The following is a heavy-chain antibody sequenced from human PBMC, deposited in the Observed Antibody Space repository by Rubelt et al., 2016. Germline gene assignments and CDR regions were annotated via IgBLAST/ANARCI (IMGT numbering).Heavy chain of an antibody. Sequence: QVQLVQSGAEVKKPGSSVKVSCKASGGTFSSYAISWVRQAPGQGLEWMGWMNPNSGNTGYAQKFQGRVTMTMNTCISTAYMELNSLRFEDTAVYYCARGDDTTHYWGQGTRVTVSS. D-gene: IGHD3-22*01. CDR3: ARGDDTTHY. CDR2: MNPNSGNT. V-gene: IGHV1-8*02. CDR1: GGTFSSYA. J-gene: IGHJ4*02.